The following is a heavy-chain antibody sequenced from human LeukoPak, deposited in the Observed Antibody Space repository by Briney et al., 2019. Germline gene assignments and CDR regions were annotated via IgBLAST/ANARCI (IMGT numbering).Heavy chain of an antibody. Sequence: GGSLRLSCAASRFTFRNYAMSWVRQAPGKGLEWASGISGSGGTTYYGDSVKGRFTISRDNSKSTLFLQMNGLRSEDTAVYYCAKATGTGAFDIWGQGTTVTVSS. CDR2: ISGSGGTT. J-gene: IGHJ3*02. CDR1: RFTFRNYA. D-gene: IGHD1-7*01. V-gene: IGHV3-23*01. CDR3: AKATGTGAFDI.